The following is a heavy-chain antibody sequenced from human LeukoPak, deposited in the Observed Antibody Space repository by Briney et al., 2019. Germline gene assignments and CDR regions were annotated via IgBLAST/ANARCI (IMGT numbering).Heavy chain of an antibody. CDR3: AKNPLNYYGSGSPSAFDY. CDR2: ISGSGGRT. V-gene: IGHV3-23*01. CDR1: GFTFSSYA. Sequence: GGSLRLSCAASGFTFSSYAMSGVRQAPGKGLEGVSGISGSGGRTDYADSVKGRFTISRDNSKATLYLQMNSLRAEDTAVYYCAKNPLNYYGSGSPSAFDYWGQGTLVTVSS. D-gene: IGHD3-10*01. J-gene: IGHJ4*02.